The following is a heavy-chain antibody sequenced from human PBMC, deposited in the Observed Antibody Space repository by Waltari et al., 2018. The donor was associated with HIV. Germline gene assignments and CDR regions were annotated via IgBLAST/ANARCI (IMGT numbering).Heavy chain of an antibody. J-gene: IGHJ6*02. CDR3: ARPQERGFWSGYSSAGDV. V-gene: IGHV3-30*03. CDR1: GFPFSSYG. Sequence: QVQLVESGGGVVQPGRSLRLSCAASGFPFSSYGMHWVRQAPGKGLEWVAVISFDGSTKYSADSMKGRFTISRDNSKNTLYLQMNSLRPEDTAVYYCARPQERGFWSGYSSAGDVWGQGTTVTVSS. D-gene: IGHD3-3*01. CDR2: ISFDGSTK.